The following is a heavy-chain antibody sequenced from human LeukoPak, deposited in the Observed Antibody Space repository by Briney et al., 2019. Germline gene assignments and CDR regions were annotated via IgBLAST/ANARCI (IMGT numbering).Heavy chain of an antibody. V-gene: IGHV4-39*01. J-gene: IGHJ4*02. CDR1: GGSINSSSYS. Sequence: SETLSLTCTVSGGSINSSSYSWVWIRQPPGKGLEWIGSMYYSGSTSYNPSLNSRVTIFLDTSKNQFSLKLSSVTAADTAVYYCARLGGYSYGSFDYWGQGTLVTVSS. CDR3: ARLGGYSYGSFDY. CDR2: MYYSGST. D-gene: IGHD5-18*01.